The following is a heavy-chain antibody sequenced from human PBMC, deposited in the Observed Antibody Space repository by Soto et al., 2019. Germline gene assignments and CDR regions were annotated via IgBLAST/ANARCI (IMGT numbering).Heavy chain of an antibody. CDR3: ARGYYGGNLYFDY. CDR2: IIPILGIA. D-gene: IGHD4-17*01. CDR1: GGTFSSYT. V-gene: IGHV1-69*02. J-gene: IGHJ4*02. Sequence: QVQLVQSGAEVKKPGSSVKVSCKASGGTFSSYTISWVRQAPGQGLEWMGRIIPILGIANYAQKFQGRVTITADKSTSTAYMELSSLRSEDTAVYYCARGYYGGNLYFDYWGQGTLVTVSS.